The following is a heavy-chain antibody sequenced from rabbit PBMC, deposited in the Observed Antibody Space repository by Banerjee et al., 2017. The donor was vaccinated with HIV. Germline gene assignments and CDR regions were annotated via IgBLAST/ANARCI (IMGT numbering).Heavy chain of an antibody. D-gene: IGHD4-2*01. CDR1: GFDFSSYG. V-gene: IGHV1S47*01. Sequence: QEQLVESGGGLVQPGGSLKLSCKASGFDFSSYGVSWVRQAPGKGLEWIGYIDPVFGSTYYASWVNGRFTISSHNAQNTLYLQLNSLTAADTATYFCVRYDAGNFNLWGPGTLVTDS. CDR3: VRYDAGNFNL. CDR2: IDPVFGST. J-gene: IGHJ4*01.